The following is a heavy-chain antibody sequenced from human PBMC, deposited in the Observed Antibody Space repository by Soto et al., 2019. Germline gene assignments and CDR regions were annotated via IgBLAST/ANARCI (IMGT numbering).Heavy chain of an antibody. J-gene: IGHJ4*02. CDR1: GGSISSGGYY. CDR2: IDYCETT. Sequence: QVQLQESGPGLVKPSQTLSLPCTVSGGSISSGGYYWNWIRQHLGKGLEWIGYIDYCETTYYNPSLKSRVTISGDTSKNQFCMYLSSVTAADTAMYYWPGERLTWGEGTQVTVSS. V-gene: IGHV4-31*03. D-gene: IGHD3-16*01. CDR3: PGERLT.